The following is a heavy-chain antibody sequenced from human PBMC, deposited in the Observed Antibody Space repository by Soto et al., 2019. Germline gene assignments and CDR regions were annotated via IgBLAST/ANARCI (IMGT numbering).Heavy chain of an antibody. CDR1: VFTFSSYA. D-gene: IGHD6-13*01. CDR2: ISGSGGST. Sequence: GGSLRLSCAASVFTFSSYAMSWVRQAPGKGLEWVSAISGSGGSTYYADSVKGRFTISRDNSKNTLYLQMNSLRAEDTAVYYCAKGIRYSSTFYYGMDVWGQGTTVTVSS. V-gene: IGHV3-23*01. J-gene: IGHJ6*02. CDR3: AKGIRYSSTFYYGMDV.